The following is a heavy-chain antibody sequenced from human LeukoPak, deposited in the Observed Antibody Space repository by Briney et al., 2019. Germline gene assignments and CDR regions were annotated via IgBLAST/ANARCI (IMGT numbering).Heavy chain of an antibody. CDR3: AKHDGDSLYYFDY. D-gene: IGHD4-17*01. CDR2: INAGNGNT. CDR1: GYTFTSYA. V-gene: IGHV1-3*01. Sequence: ASVKVSCKASGYTFTSYAMHWVRQAPGQRLEWMGWINAGNGNTKYSQKLQGRVTMTTDTSTSTAYMELRSLRSDDTAVYYCAKHDGDSLYYFDYWGQGTLVTVSS. J-gene: IGHJ4*02.